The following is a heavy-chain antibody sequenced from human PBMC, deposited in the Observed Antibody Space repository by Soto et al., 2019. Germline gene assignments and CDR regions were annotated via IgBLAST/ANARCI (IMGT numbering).Heavy chain of an antibody. CDR2: IDPSDSYT. V-gene: IGHV5-10-1*01. Sequence: EVQLVQTGAEVKKPGESLRISCKCSGYGFTSYWIGWVRQMPGKGLDWMGRIDPSDSYTNYSPSFQGHVTILADKSISTAYLQWSSLKASDTAMYYCARLQAAAGDNDLTFDYWGQGTLVTVSS. CDR3: ARLQAAAGDNDLTFDY. CDR1: GYGFTSYW. D-gene: IGHD6-13*01. J-gene: IGHJ4*02.